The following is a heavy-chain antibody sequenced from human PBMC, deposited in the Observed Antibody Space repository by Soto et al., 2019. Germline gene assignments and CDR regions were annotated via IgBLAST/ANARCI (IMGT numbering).Heavy chain of an antibody. CDR3: ARCHGVAAVTTDFDC. Sequence: QVQLVQSGAEVKKPGASVKVSCKASGYTFTSYDINWVRQATGQGLEWMGWMNPNSGNTGYAQKFQGRVTMTRNTSISTAYMEVSSLRSADTAVYYCARCHGVAAVTTDFDCWGQGTLVTVS. CDR2: MNPNSGNT. CDR1: GYTFTSYD. V-gene: IGHV1-8*01. J-gene: IGHJ4*02. D-gene: IGHD6-13*01.